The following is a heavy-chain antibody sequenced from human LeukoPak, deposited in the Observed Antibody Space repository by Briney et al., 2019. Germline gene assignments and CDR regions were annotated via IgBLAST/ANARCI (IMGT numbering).Heavy chain of an antibody. CDR2: FHTTGST. D-gene: IGHD3-10*01. CDR1: GGSISSPTYY. CDR3: ARVRGPRYSGSGSYFGFMDV. V-gene: IGHV4-61*02. Sequence: PSETLSLTCAVSGGSISSPTYYWSWIRQPAGKGLEWIGRFHTTGSTNYNPSLQSRVTISVDTSKNQFSLNLSSVTAADTAVYYCARVRGPRYSGSGSYFGFMDVWGKGTTVTISS. J-gene: IGHJ6*03.